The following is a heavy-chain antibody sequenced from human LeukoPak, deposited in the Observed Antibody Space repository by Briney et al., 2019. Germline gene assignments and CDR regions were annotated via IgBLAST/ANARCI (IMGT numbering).Heavy chain of an antibody. D-gene: IGHD3-22*01. Sequence: KPSETLSLTCAVYGGSFSGYYWSWIRQPPGKGLEWIGEINHSGSTNYNPSLKSRVTISVDTSKNQFSLKLSSVTAADTAVYYCARGGPRGRSYYYDSSGYSPDYWGQGTLVTVSS. CDR1: GGSFSGYY. V-gene: IGHV4-34*01. CDR3: ARGGPRGRSYYYDSSGYSPDY. CDR2: INHSGST. J-gene: IGHJ4*02.